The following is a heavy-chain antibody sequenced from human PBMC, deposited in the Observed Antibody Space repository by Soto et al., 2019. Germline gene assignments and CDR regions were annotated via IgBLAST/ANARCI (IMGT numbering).Heavy chain of an antibody. CDR1: GDSISSGRFY. V-gene: IGHV4-61*01. J-gene: IGHJ6*02. CDR2: MSYSGST. CDR3: ARDYYGSGSYGVYFYYGMDV. D-gene: IGHD3-10*01. Sequence: PSETLSLTCTVSGDSISSGRFYWSWIRQPPGKGLEWIGYMSYSGSTNSNPSLKSRVTMSVDTSKNQFSLKLRSVTAADTAVYYCARDYYGSGSYGVYFYYGMDVWGQGTTVTVSS.